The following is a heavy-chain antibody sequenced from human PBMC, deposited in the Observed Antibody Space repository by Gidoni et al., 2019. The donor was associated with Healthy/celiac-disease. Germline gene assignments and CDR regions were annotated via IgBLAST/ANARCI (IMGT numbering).Heavy chain of an antibody. Sequence: QVQLQESGPGLVKPSETLSLTCAVSGYSISSGYYWGWIRQPPGKGLEWIGSIYHSGSTYYNPSLKSRVTISVDTSKNQFSLKLSSVTAADTAVYYCARGLWFGFDPWGQGTLVTVSS. D-gene: IGHD3-10*01. CDR1: GYSISSGYY. V-gene: IGHV4-38-2*01. CDR3: ARGLWFGFDP. CDR2: IYHSGST. J-gene: IGHJ5*02.